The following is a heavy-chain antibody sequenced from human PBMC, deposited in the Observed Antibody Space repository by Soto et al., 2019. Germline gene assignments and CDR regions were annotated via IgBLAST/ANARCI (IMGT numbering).Heavy chain of an antibody. CDR1: GFSLNTTAVG. CDR3: AHREGDDYVWGSHKDAFDI. J-gene: IGHJ3*02. Sequence: SGPTLVNPPQTLTLTCTFSGFSLNTTAVGVGWIRQPPGKALEWLALIYWDNDKRYNPSLKTRLTITKDTSKNQVVLKMTNMDPVDTATYFCAHREGDDYVWGSHKDAFDIWCQGTMVTVSS. D-gene: IGHD3-16*01. CDR2: IYWDNDK. V-gene: IGHV2-5*02.